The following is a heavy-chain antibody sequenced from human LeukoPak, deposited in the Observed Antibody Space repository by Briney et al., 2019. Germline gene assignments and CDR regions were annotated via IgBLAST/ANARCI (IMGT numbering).Heavy chain of an antibody. J-gene: IGHJ1*01. CDR3: ARGDGSWYVYFQH. CDR2: IYYSGST. V-gene: IGHV4-59*01. Sequence: SETLSLTCTVSGGSISRYYWSWIRQPPGKGMEWIGCIYYSGSTNYNPSLTSRATISVDTSKNQFSLKLSSVTAADTAVYYFARGDGSWYVYFQHWGPGTLVTVSP. D-gene: IGHD6-13*01. CDR1: GGSISRYY.